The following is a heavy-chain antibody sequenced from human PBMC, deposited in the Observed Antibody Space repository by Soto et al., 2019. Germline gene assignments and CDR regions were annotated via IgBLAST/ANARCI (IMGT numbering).Heavy chain of an antibody. V-gene: IGHV3-15*01. Sequence: RGARRVRCPGSGGTLSQGGMIAVRLAPGKGLEWVGRIKGEADGGTTDYAAPVKGRITISRDHSKETLYLHMNSLKTEDTAVYSCTTGFSNGYYNFHQWGQGT. J-gene: IGHJ4*02. CDR2: IKGEADGGTT. CDR3: TTGFSNGYYNFHQ. CDR1: GGTLSQGG. D-gene: IGHD3-22*01.